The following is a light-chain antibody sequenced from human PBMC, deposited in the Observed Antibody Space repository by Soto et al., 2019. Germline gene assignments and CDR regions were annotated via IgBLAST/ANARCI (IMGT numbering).Light chain of an antibody. Sequence: EVVMTQSQATLPVSPGGRATLSCRASQSVGNNLAWYQQRPGQPPRLLIYGASTRATGLPARFSGTGSGTEFTLTISSLQSEDFAVYSCQQYNNWPLTFGEGTRLEIK. CDR3: QQYNNWPLT. CDR1: QSVGNN. V-gene: IGKV3-15*01. CDR2: GAS. J-gene: IGKJ5*01.